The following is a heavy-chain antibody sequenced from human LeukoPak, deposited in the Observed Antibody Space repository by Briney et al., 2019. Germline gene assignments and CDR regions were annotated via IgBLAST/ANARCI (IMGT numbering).Heavy chain of an antibody. CDR3: ARVKFYDSSGYVLLGVDGAFDI. J-gene: IGHJ3*02. CDR2: IIPIFGTA. V-gene: IGHV1-69*13. Sequence: GASVKVSCKASGGTFSSYAISWVRQAPGQGLEWMGGIIPIFGTANYAQKFRGRVTITADESTSTAYMELSSLRSEDTAVYYCARVKFYDSSGYVLLGVDGAFDIWGQGTMVTVSS. CDR1: GGTFSSYA. D-gene: IGHD3-22*01.